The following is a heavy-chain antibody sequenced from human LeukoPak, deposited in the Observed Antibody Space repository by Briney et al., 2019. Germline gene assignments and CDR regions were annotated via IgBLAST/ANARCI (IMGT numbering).Heavy chain of an antibody. D-gene: IGHD2-2*01. CDR1: GGSFSGYY. CDR2: INHSGST. Sequence: SETLSLTCAVYGGSFSGYYWSWVRQPPGKGLDGIGEINHSGSTNYNPSLKSRVTISVDTSKNQFSLKLSSVTAADTAVYYCARRYCSSTSCYYDYWGQGTLVTVSS. J-gene: IGHJ4*02. CDR3: ARRYCSSTSCYYDY. V-gene: IGHV4-34*01.